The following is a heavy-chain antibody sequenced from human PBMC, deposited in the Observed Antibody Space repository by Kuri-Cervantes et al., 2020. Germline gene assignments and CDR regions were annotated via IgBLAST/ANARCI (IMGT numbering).Heavy chain of an antibody. Sequence: GGSLRLSCAASGFTFSSYAMSWVRQAPGKGLEWVSAISGSGGSTYYADSVKGRFTISRDNSKNTLYLQMNSLRAEDTAVYYCGGGYYDSSGYYLGVGYWGQGTLVTVSS. D-gene: IGHD3-22*01. V-gene: IGHV3-23*01. CDR3: GGGYYDSSGYYLGVGY. CDR2: ISGSGGST. J-gene: IGHJ4*02. CDR1: GFTFSSYA.